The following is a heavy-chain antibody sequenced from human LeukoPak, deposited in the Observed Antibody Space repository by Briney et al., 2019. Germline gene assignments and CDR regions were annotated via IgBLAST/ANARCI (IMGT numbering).Heavy chain of an antibody. CDR2: LFDSVNT. J-gene: IGHJ4*02. CDR3: ATIKRGSIFGYFDF. CDR1: GGSISSGGYS. V-gene: IGHV4-61*08. D-gene: IGHD5-18*01. Sequence: PSETLSLTCTVSGGSISSGGYSWSWIRQPPGKGLEWIAYLFDSVNTKDNPSLQSRLTLSADTSKNQFSLRLSSVTAADTAVYYCATIKRGSIFGYFDFWGQGIKVTVSS.